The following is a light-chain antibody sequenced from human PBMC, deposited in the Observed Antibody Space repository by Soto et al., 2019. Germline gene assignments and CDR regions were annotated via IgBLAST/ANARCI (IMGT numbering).Light chain of an antibody. CDR1: QGISTL. V-gene: IGKV1-39*01. Sequence: DIQMTQSPSSLSTSVGDRVTITCRASQGISTLLTWYQQKPGKAPRLLIDAASRLQSGVPSRFSGSGAETDFTLTITSLQPEDLGIYYCHQFYAHVHTFGGGNKVEIQ. CDR2: AAS. CDR3: HQFYAHVHT. J-gene: IGKJ4*01.